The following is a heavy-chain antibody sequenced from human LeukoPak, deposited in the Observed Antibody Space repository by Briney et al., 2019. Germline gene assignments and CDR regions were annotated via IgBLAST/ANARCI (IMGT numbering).Heavy chain of an antibody. CDR3: ATNTGTDIFDF. CDR2: INSDGTST. V-gene: IGHV3-74*01. CDR1: GFTFSSHW. D-gene: IGHD1-26*01. J-gene: IGHJ4*02. Sequence: PGGSLRLSCAASGFTFSSHWMHWVRQAPGKGLMWISRINSDGTSTRYADSVKGRFTISRDNSKNTVYLQMSSLRADDRAVYYCATNTGTDIFDFWGQGTLVTVSS.